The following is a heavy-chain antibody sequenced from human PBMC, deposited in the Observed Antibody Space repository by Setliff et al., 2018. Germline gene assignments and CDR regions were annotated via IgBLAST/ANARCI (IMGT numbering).Heavy chain of an antibody. D-gene: IGHD3-16*01. Sequence: ASVKVSCKASGYTFISFYIHWVRQAPGQGLEWMGVINPSNTITTYAQKFQVRVTMTRDTSTNTVYMELSSLRSEDTAVYYCARVWNWGSGKFDYWGQGTAVTVSS. CDR1: GYTFISFY. V-gene: IGHV1-46*01. CDR3: ARVWNWGSGKFDY. CDR2: INPSNTIT. J-gene: IGHJ4*02.